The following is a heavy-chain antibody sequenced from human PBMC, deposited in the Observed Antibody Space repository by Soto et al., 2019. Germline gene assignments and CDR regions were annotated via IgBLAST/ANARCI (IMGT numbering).Heavy chain of an antibody. CDR2: ISAYNGNR. D-gene: IGHD5-12*01. J-gene: IGHJ4*02. Sequence: QVQLVQSGAEVKKPGASVKVSCKASGYSFTSYGISWVRQAPGQGLEWMGWISAYNGNRKYAQKFQGRVTMTTDASTSTAYMELRSLRSGDTAGYYCARDLGGFPDYWGQGTLVTVSS. CDR1: GYSFTSYG. CDR3: ARDLGGFPDY. V-gene: IGHV1-18*01.